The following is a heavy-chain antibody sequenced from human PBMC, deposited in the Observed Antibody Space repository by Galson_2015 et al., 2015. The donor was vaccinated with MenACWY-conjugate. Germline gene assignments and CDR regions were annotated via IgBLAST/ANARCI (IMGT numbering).Heavy chain of an antibody. CDR2: VSYSGKA. J-gene: IGHJ4*02. CDR3: ARDRSNDDYWSGFPGFYFDH. CDR1: GGSITTSRYH. Sequence: TLSLTCAVSGGSITTSRYHWAWIRQTPGKGLEWIWTVSYSGKAYYNPSLKRRVSISIDTSKSQFSLRIISMTAADTAVYYCARDRSNDDYWSGFPGFYFDHWGQGNLATVSS. V-gene: IGHV4-39*07. D-gene: IGHD3-3*01.